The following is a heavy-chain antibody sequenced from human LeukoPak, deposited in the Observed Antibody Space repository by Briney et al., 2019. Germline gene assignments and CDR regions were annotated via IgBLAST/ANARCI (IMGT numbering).Heavy chain of an antibody. D-gene: IGHD4-17*01. Sequence: SETLSLTCSVSGGSISTYYWSWIRQPPGKGLEWIGYIYYSGSTNYNPSLKSRVTISVDTSKNQFSLKLTSVTAADTAVYYCARERSDSGVYDYWGQGTLVTVSS. CDR3: ARERSDSGVYDY. J-gene: IGHJ4*02. CDR1: GGSISTYY. V-gene: IGHV4-59*01. CDR2: IYYSGST.